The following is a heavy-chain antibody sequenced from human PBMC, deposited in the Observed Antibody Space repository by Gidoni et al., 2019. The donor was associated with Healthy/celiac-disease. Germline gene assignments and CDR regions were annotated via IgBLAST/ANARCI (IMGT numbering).Heavy chain of an antibody. Sequence: QVQLQESGPGLVKPSETLSLTCAVSGYSLSSGYYWGWIRQPPGKGLEWIGNIYHSGSTYYNPSLKSRVTISVDTSKNQFSLKLSSVTAADTAVYYCARGLVGARGYFDYWGQGTLVTVSS. D-gene: IGHD1-26*01. V-gene: IGHV4-38-2*01. J-gene: IGHJ4*02. CDR3: ARGLVGARGYFDY. CDR2: IYHSGST. CDR1: GYSLSSGYY.